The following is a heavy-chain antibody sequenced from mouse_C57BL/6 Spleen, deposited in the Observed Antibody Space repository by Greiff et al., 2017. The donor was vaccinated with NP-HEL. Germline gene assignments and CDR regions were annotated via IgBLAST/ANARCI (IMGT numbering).Heavy chain of an antibody. Sequence: EVKLLESGGGLVQPGGSLKLSCAASGFTFSDYGMAWVRQAPRKGPEWVAFISNLAYSIYYADTVTGRFTISRENAKNTLYLEMSSLRSEDTAMYYCARHYYDYDPFYAMDYWGQGTSVTVSS. V-gene: IGHV5-15*01. CDR3: ARHYYDYDPFYAMDY. CDR1: GFTFSDYG. CDR2: ISNLAYSI. D-gene: IGHD2-4*01. J-gene: IGHJ4*01.